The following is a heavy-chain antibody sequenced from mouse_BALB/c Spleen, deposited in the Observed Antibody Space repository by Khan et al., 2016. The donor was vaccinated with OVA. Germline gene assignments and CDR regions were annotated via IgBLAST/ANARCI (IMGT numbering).Heavy chain of an antibody. J-gene: IGHJ1*01. V-gene: IGHV1-85*01. Sequence: QVQLQQSGAELVKPGASVKLSCKASGYTFTSYDINWVRQRPEQGLEWSGWSFPGDGSTKYNEKFKGKAKLTSDKSSSTAYMHLSRLTSVVSAVSFCATPYYGILLYCYFYLSGAGPTVTVSS. CDR3: ATPYYGILLYCYFYL. D-gene: IGHD1-1*01. CDR1: GYTFTSYD. CDR2: SFPGDGST.